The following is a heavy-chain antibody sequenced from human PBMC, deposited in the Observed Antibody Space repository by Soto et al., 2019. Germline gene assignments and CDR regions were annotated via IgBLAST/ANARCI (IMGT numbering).Heavy chain of an antibody. V-gene: IGHV3-23*01. CDR2: IGDRGDTP. Sequence: GGSLRLSCTASGFAFSDYAMTWVRQAPGRGLEWVAGIGDRGDTPYYADSGRGRFTISRDNSKNILFLQMTRLRVEDTATYYCAKGGSSFYPRFFDNWGRGVLVTVSS. CDR1: GFAFSDYA. J-gene: IGHJ4*02. D-gene: IGHD3-16*02. CDR3: AKGGSSFYPRFFDN.